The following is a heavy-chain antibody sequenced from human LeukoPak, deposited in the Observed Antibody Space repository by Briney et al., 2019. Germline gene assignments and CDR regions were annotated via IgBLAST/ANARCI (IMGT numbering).Heavy chain of an antibody. D-gene: IGHD6-13*01. J-gene: IGHJ4*02. CDR2: IYSGGSS. Sequence: GGSLRLSCAASGFSVDNNYMAWVRQAPGKGLEGVSLIYSGGSSFYADSVKGRFTFSRDISKNTLFLQMNSLRAEDTTVYYCATELRLGFSSSSHFDSWGLGTLVSVSP. V-gene: IGHV3-53*01. CDR1: GFSVDNNY. CDR3: ATELRLGFSSSSHFDS.